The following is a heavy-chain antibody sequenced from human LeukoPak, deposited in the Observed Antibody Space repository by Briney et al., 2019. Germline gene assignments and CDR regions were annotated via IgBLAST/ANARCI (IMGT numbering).Heavy chain of an antibody. D-gene: IGHD6-19*01. Sequence: GGSLRLSCAASGFTFSNFAISWVRQAPGKGLEWVSAISKSGDNSYYADSVKGRFTISSDNSKNTIYLQMNSLRVEDTAVYYCAKLSGWTGWFFDYWGQGTVVTVSS. J-gene: IGHJ4*02. CDR1: GFTFSNFA. CDR2: ISKSGDNS. CDR3: AKLSGWTGWFFDY. V-gene: IGHV3-23*01.